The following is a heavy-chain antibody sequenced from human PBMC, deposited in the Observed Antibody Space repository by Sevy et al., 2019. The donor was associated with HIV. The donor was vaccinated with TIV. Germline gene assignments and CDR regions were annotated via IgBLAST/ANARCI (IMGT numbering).Heavy chain of an antibody. Sequence: GGSLRLSCAASGFTVSSNYMSWVHQAPGKGLEWVSVIYSGGSTYYADSVKGRFTISRDNSKNTLYLQMNSLRAEDTAVYYCARDRGSGWDPRQDYYFDYWGQGSLVTVSS. J-gene: IGHJ4*02. V-gene: IGHV3-53*01. CDR3: ARDRGSGWDPRQDYYFDY. D-gene: IGHD6-19*01. CDR2: IYSGGST. CDR1: GFTVSSNY.